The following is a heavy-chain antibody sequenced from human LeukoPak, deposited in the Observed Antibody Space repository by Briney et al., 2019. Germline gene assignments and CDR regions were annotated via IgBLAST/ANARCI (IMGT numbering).Heavy chain of an antibody. J-gene: IGHJ5*02. CDR3: ARGRPFTHYDFWSGYYANWFDP. CDR2: INHSGST. V-gene: IGHV4-34*01. Sequence: SETLSLTCAVYGGSFSGYYWSWIRQPPGKGLKWIGEINHSGSTNYNPSLKSRVTISVDTSKNQFSLKLSSVTAADTAVYYCARGRPFTHYDFWSGYYANWFDPWGQGTLVTVSS. D-gene: IGHD3-3*01. CDR1: GGSFSGYY.